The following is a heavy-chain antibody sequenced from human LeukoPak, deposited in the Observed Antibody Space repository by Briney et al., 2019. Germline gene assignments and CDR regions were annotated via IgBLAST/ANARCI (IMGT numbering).Heavy chain of an antibody. CDR2: IKKDGSEK. D-gene: IGHD1-26*01. Sequence: PGGSLRLACAVSGFIFSRYWMSWVHQAPGKGLEWVANIKKDGSEKYYVDSVEGRLTISRDNAKNSLYLQMNSLRAEDTAVYYCAREQWELPRGTYYFDYWGQGTLVSVSS. CDR3: AREQWELPRGTYYFDY. CDR1: GFIFSRYW. J-gene: IGHJ4*02. V-gene: IGHV3-7*05.